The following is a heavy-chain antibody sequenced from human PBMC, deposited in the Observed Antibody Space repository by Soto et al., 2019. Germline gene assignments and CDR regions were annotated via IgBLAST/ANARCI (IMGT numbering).Heavy chain of an antibody. CDR1: GFTFSSYA. CDR2: ISYDGSNK. Sequence: QVQLVESGGGVVQPGRSLRLSCAASGFTFSSYAMHWVRQAPGKGLEWVAVISYDGSNKYYADSVKGRFTISRDNSKNTLYLQMNSLRAEDTAVYYCARGGLYYYYYDMDVWGQGTTVTVSS. CDR3: ARGGLYYYYYDMDV. V-gene: IGHV3-30-3*01. J-gene: IGHJ6*02.